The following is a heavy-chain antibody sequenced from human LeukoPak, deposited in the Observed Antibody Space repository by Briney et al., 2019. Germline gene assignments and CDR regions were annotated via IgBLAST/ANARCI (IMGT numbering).Heavy chain of an antibody. J-gene: IGHJ4*02. CDR1: GISFRTNE. CDR2: IWYDGSNK. Sequence: GGSLRLSCVASGISFRTNEMNWVRQAPGKGLEWVAVIWYDGSNKYYADSVKGRFTISRDNSKNTLYLQMNSLRAEDTAVYYCARDTRGLIDYWGQGTLVTVSS. CDR3: ARDTRGLIDY. V-gene: IGHV3-33*08.